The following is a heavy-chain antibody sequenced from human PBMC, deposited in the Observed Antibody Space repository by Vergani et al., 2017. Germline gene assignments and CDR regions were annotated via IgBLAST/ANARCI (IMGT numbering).Heavy chain of an antibody. V-gene: IGHV3-33*01. Sequence: QVQLVESGGGVVQPGRSLRLSCAASGFTFSSYGMHWVRQAPGKGLEWLAVIWYDGSNKYYADSVKGRFTISRDNSKNTLYLQMNSLRAEDTAVYYCARDPSRLWFGEFFGGMDVWGQGTTVTVSS. D-gene: IGHD3-10*01. CDR1: GFTFSSYG. CDR3: ARDPSRLWFGEFFGGMDV. CDR2: IWYDGSNK. J-gene: IGHJ6*02.